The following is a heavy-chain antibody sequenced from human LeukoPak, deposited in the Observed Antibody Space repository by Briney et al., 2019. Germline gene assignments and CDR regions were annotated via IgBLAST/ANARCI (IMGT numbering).Heavy chain of an antibody. CDR2: INPYNGNT. Sequence: ASVKVSCKASGYTFTTYGISWVRQAPAQGLECMGWINPYNGNTNCAQQLQGRVTMTTDTYTTTAYMELRSLRSDDTAVYYCARELYGRFEYWGQGTLVTVSS. CDR1: GYTFTTYG. D-gene: IGHD2-2*02. CDR3: ARELYGRFEY. V-gene: IGHV1-18*01. J-gene: IGHJ4*02.